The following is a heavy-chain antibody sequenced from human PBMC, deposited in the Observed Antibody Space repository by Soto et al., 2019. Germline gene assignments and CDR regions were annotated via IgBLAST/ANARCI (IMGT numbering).Heavy chain of an antibody. D-gene: IGHD1-1*01. Sequence: EVQLVESGGGLVKPGGSLRLSCAASGFTFSSYSMNWVRQAPGKGLEWVRPISSSSSYIYYADSVKGRFNITRDKAKNSPYQQMNRLRAEDTAVYYCARSIENWNDIPAFDLWGQGTTVNVSS. CDR3: ARSIENWNDIPAFDL. CDR2: ISSSSSYI. CDR1: GFTFSSYS. V-gene: IGHV3-21*01. J-gene: IGHJ3*01.